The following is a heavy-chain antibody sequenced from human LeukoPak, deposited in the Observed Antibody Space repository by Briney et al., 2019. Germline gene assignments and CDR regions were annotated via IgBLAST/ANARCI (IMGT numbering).Heavy chain of an antibody. D-gene: IGHD3-9*01. J-gene: IGHJ3*01. Sequence: SETLSLTCTVSGGSISSFFWSWIRQPPGKGLEWIGYIYYSRITKYNPSLKSRVTISVDTSENQFSLKLSSVTAADTAVYYCAPTITYSDDTGYYLVDAFDVWAQGILVTVSS. V-gene: IGHV4-59*08. CDR2: IYYSRIT. CDR1: GGSISSFF. CDR3: APTITYSDDTGYYLVDAFDV.